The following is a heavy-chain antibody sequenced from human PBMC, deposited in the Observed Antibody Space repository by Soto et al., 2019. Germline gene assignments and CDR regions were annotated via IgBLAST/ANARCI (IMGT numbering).Heavy chain of an antibody. CDR3: ARVTFTPNWFDS. V-gene: IGHV4-30-4*01. Sequence: SETLSLTCTVSGDSISSPDYYWSWIRQAPGKGLELIGYVYYRGSIYYTPSFESRVSISVDTSKNQFSLRLTSVTAADSAMYFCARVTFTPNWFDSWGQGILVTVSS. J-gene: IGHJ5*01. D-gene: IGHD3-3*02. CDR1: GDSISSPDYY. CDR2: VYYRGSI.